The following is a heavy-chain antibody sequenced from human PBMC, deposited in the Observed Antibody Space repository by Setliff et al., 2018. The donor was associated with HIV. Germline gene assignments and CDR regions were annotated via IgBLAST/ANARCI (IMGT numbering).Heavy chain of an antibody. V-gene: IGHV1-2*02. J-gene: IGHJ4*02. CDR1: GYIFTGHY. CDR2: INPNSDCT. Sequence: ASVKVSCKASGYIFTGHYMHWVRQAPGQWLEWMGWINPNSDCTNYAPKFQGRVTMTRDTSINTDYMDLSGLRSDDTAIYYCARDGPGAAHFDYWGQGTLVTVSS. D-gene: IGHD3-10*01. CDR3: ARDGPGAAHFDY.